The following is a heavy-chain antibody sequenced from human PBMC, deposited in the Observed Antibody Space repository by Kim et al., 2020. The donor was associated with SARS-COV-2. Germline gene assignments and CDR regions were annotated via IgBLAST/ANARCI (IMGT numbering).Heavy chain of an antibody. Sequence: SGGKTYYAASVKGRFTVFRDNSKNTLYLQMNSLRVDDTAVYYCAGHGSSSAWGQGTLVTVSS. J-gene: IGHJ4*02. V-gene: IGHV3-23*01. CDR2: SGGKT. D-gene: IGHD6-6*01. CDR3: AGHGSSSA.